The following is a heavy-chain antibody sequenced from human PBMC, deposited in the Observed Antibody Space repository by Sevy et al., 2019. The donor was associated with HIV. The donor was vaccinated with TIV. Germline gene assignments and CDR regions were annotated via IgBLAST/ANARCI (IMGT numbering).Heavy chain of an antibody. D-gene: IGHD3-22*01. CDR1: GFTFGKYG. CDR2: IWYAGSNK. Sequence: GGSLRLSCVASGFTFGKYGMHWVRQAPGKGLEWVALIWYAGSNKYYADSVKGRFTISRDNSKNTLYLQMNSLRAEDTAVYYCVRGADYYDSSGSNSDYWGQGTLVTVSS. V-gene: IGHV3-33*01. J-gene: IGHJ4*02. CDR3: VRGADYYDSSGSNSDY.